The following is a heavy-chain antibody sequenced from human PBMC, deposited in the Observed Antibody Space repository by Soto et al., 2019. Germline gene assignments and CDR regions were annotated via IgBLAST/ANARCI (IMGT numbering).Heavy chain of an antibody. D-gene: IGHD6-13*01. J-gene: IGHJ6*02. CDR2: IHYSGST. CDR1: GGSISSGDYY. V-gene: IGHV4-30-4*01. Sequence: PSETLSLTCTVSGGSISSGDYYWSWIRQPPGKGLEWIGYIHYSGSTYHNPSLKSRVTISVDTSKNQFSLKLTSVTAADTAVYYCGRAHRDLQQLVHYYSSMDVWGQGTTVPVSS. CDR3: GRAHRDLQQLVHYYSSMDV.